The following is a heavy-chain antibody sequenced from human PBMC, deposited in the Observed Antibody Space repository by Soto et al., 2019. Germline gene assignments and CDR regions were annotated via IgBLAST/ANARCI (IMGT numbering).Heavy chain of an antibody. CDR3: ARAEVDY. V-gene: IGHV3-74*03. Sequence: PGGSLRLSCAASGFTFGNYWMHWVRQAPGKGPEWVSRMTADGRTTQYADSGKGRFTVSRDNAKSTMYLQMNSLRAEDTAVYYCARAEVDYWGPGTLVTVSS. CDR1: GFTFGNYW. CDR2: MTADGRTT. J-gene: IGHJ4*02.